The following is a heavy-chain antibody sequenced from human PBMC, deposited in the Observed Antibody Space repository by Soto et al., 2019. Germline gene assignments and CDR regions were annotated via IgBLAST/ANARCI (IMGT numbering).Heavy chain of an antibody. CDR1: GFTFSSYA. Sequence: EVQLLESGGGLVQPGGSLRLSCAGSGFTFSSYAMSWVRQAPGKGLEWVSAINNGGDYTWYADSVKGRFTISRDNSRSTLSLQMNSLRAGDTAVYYCAKGSAGGRPYYFDYWGQGTPVTVSS. V-gene: IGHV3-23*01. CDR3: AKGSAGGRPYYFDY. CDR2: INNGGDYT. D-gene: IGHD6-13*01. J-gene: IGHJ4*02.